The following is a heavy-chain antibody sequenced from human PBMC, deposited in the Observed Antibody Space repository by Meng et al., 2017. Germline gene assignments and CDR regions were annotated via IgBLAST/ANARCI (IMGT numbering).Heavy chain of an antibody. CDR1: GYSISSGYY. D-gene: IGHD4-17*01. CDR3: ARDLMTTDI. V-gene: IGHV4-38-2*02. Sequence: SETLSLTCTVSGYSISSGYYWGWIRQPPGKGLEWIGSIYHSGSNYYNPSLKSRVTISVDTSKNQFSLKLSSVTAADTAVYYCARDLMTTDIWGQGTLVTVSS. J-gene: IGHJ4*02. CDR2: IYHSGSN.